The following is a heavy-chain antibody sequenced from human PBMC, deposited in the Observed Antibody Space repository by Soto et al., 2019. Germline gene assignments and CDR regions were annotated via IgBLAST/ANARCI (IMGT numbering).Heavy chain of an antibody. CDR1: DGSIRDGGYY. CDR2: IYYTGSA. CDR3: AKDPSPQPTTVVTPGWFAP. Sequence: SKTLSLTCTVSDGSIRDGGYYCSWIRQRPGKGLEWLGYIYYTGSAYYNPSLKSRLTISVDVSKSQFSLKLTSLTAADTAVYYCAKDPSPQPTTVVTPGWFAPWGQGVLVTV. D-gene: IGHD4-17*01. J-gene: IGHJ5*02. V-gene: IGHV4-31*03.